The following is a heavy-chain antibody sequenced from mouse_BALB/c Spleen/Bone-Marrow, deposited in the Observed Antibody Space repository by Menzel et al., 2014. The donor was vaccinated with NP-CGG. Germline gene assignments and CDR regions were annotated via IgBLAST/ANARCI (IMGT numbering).Heavy chain of an antibody. J-gene: IGHJ2*01. D-gene: IGHD4-1*01. Sequence: VQGVESGPGLVQPSQSLSITCTVSGFSLTSYGVHWVRQSPGKGLEWLGVIWSGGSTDYNAAFISRLSISKDNSKSXVFFKMNSLQANDTAIYYCARNWDVGGYFDYWGQGTTLTVSS. V-gene: IGHV2-2*02. CDR2: IWSGGST. CDR1: GFSLTSYG. CDR3: ARNWDVGGYFDY.